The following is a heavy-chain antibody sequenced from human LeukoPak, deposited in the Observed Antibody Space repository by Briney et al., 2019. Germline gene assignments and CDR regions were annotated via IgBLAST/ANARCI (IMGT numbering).Heavy chain of an antibody. V-gene: IGHV4-34*01. CDR3: ARLSRAPGYSYVYYFDY. J-gene: IGHJ4*02. D-gene: IGHD5-18*01. CDR2: INHSGST. CDR1: GGSFSGYY. Sequence: SETLSLTCAVYGGSFSGYYWSWLRQPPGKGLEWIGEINHSGSTNYNPSLKSRVTISVDTSKNQFSLKLSSVTAADTAVYYCARLSRAPGYSYVYYFDYWGQGTLVTVSS.